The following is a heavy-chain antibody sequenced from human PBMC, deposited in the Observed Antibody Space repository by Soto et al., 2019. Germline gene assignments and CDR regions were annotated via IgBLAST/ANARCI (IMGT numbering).Heavy chain of an antibody. CDR1: GYTFTSYG. V-gene: IGHV1-18*01. J-gene: IGHJ6*02. Sequence: EASVKVSCKASGYTFTSYGISWVRQAPGQGLEWMGWISAYNGNTNYAQKLQGRVTMTTDESTSTAYMELSSLRSEDTAVYYCASWAGLGVDTAMVSRPMDVWGQGTTVTISS. CDR3: ASWAGLGVDTAMVSRPMDV. D-gene: IGHD5-18*01. CDR2: ISAYNGNT.